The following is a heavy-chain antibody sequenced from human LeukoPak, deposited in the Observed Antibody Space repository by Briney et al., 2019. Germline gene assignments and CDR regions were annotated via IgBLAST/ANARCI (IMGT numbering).Heavy chain of an antibody. CDR1: GGSFSGYY. V-gene: IGHV4-34*01. CDR3: ARRPRSGYYIRWFDP. D-gene: IGHD3-3*01. CDR2: INHSEST. Sequence: SETLSLTCAVYGGSFSGYYWSWIRQPPGKGLEWIGEINHSESTNYNLSLKSRVTISVDTSKNKFSLKLSSVTAADTAVYYCARRPRSGYYIRWFDPWGQGTLVTVSS. J-gene: IGHJ5*02.